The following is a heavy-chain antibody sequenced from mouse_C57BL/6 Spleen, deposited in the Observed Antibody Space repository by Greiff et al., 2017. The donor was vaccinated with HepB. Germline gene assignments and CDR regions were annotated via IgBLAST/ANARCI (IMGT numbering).Heavy chain of an antibody. V-gene: IGHV1-81*01. CDR2: IYPRSGNT. CDR3: ARANWDVGYFDV. D-gene: IGHD4-1*01. CDR1: GYTFTSYG. Sequence: QVQLKESGAELARPGASVKLSCKASGYTFTSYGISWVKQRTGQGLEWIGEIYPRSGNTYYNEKFKGKATLTANKSSSTAYMELRSLTSEDSAVYFCARANWDVGYFDVWGTGTTVTVSS. J-gene: IGHJ1*03.